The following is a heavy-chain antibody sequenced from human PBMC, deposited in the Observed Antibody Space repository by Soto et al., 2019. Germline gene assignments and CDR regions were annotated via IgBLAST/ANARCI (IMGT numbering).Heavy chain of an antibody. Sequence: SVKVSCKASGVTFSSYAIRWVRQAPGQGLEWMGGIIPIFGTANYAQKFQGRVTITADESTSTAYMELSSLRSEDTAVYYCARWATVDYGMDVWGQGTTVTVSS. CDR2: IIPIFGTA. CDR1: GVTFSSYA. D-gene: IGHD4-17*01. CDR3: ARWATVDYGMDV. J-gene: IGHJ6*02. V-gene: IGHV1-69*13.